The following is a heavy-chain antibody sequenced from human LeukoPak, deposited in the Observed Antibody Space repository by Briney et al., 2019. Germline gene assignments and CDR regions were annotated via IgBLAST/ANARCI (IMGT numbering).Heavy chain of an antibody. CDR1: GFTFNTYT. Sequence: GGSLRLSCAASGFTFNTYTMNWVRQAPGKGLEWVSYISGSSGIIDYADSVRGRFTISRDNAKNSLYLQMNSLRAEDTAVYYCARVRDYYYDSSGIDYWGQGTLVTVSS. D-gene: IGHD3-22*01. CDR2: ISGSSGII. J-gene: IGHJ4*02. CDR3: ARVRDYYYDSSGIDY. V-gene: IGHV3-48*01.